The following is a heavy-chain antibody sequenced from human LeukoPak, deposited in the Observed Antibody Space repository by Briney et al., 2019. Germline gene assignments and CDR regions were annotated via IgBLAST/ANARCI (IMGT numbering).Heavy chain of an antibody. V-gene: IGHV3-53*01. J-gene: IGHJ4*02. CDR2: IYSGGST. CDR1: GFTVSSNY. CDR3: AKTGYCSGGSCYAYFDY. Sequence: GGSLRLSCAASGFTVSSNYMSWVRQAPGKGLEWVSVIYSGGSTYYADSVKGRFTISRDNSKNTLYLQMNSLRAEDTAVYYCAKTGYCSGGSCYAYFDYWGQGTLVTVSS. D-gene: IGHD2-15*01.